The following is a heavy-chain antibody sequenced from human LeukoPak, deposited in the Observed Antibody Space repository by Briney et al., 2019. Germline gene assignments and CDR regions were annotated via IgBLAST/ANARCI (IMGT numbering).Heavy chain of an antibody. CDR2: INPNSGGT. CDR3: ARRVLLWFGDPRPGWYFDL. CDR1: GYTLTGYY. J-gene: IGHJ2*01. D-gene: IGHD3-10*01. Sequence: GASVKVSCKASGYTLTGYYMHWVRQAPGQALEWMGWINPNSGGTNYAQKFQGRVTMTRDTSISTAYMELSRLRSDDTAVYYCARRVLLWFGDPRPGWYFDLWGRGTLVTVSS. V-gene: IGHV1-2*02.